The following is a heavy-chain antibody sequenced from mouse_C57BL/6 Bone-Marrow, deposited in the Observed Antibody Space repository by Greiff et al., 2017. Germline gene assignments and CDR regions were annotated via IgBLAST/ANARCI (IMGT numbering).Heavy chain of an antibody. CDR3: ARASYGYDAAWFAY. J-gene: IGHJ3*01. CDR1: GYTFTDYN. CDR2: INPNNGGT. Sequence: EVQLKQSGPELVKPGASVKIPCKASGYTFTDYNMDWVKQSHGKSLEWIGDINPNNGGTIYNQKFKGKATLTVDTSSSTAYMELRSLTSEDTAVYYCARASYGYDAAWFAYWGQGTLVTVSA. D-gene: IGHD2-9*01. V-gene: IGHV1-18*01.